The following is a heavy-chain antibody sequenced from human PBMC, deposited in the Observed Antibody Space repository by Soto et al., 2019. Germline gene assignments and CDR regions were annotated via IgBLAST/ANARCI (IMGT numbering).Heavy chain of an antibody. D-gene: IGHD3-10*01. CDR2: INHSGST. CDR1: GGSFSDYY. CDR3: AREVPSRYFDL. Sequence: QVRLQQWGAGLLKPSETLPLTSAVYGGSFSDYYWSWIRQPPGKGLEWIGEINHSGSTNYNPSLKSRVTISVDTSKNQFSLKLNSVTAADTAVYYCAREVPSRYFDLWGRGTPVTVSS. J-gene: IGHJ2*01. V-gene: IGHV4-34*01.